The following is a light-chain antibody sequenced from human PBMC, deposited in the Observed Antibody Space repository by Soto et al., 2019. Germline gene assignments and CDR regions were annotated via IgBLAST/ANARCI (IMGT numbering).Light chain of an antibody. CDR2: DAS. J-gene: IGKJ3*01. Sequence: EIVLTQSPATLSLSPGERATLSCRASQSVSSDVAWYQQKPGQAPRLLIYDASNRATAIPARFSGSGSGTDFTLTISRLEPEDVAVYCCQQRSDCPITCGPGTKVEIK. V-gene: IGKV3-11*01. CDR1: QSVSSD. CDR3: QQRSDCPIT.